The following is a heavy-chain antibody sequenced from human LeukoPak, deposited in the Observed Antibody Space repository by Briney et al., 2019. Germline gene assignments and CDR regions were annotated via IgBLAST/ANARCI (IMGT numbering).Heavy chain of an antibody. V-gene: IGHV1-69*06. J-gene: IGHJ4*02. CDR2: IIPIFGTA. D-gene: IGHD6-13*01. Sequence: GGSVKVSCKASGGTFSSYAISWVRQAPGQGLEWMGGIIPIFGTANYAQKFQGRVTITADKSTSTAYMELSSLRSEDTAVYYCARTLAGPDYFDYWGQGTLVTVSS. CDR1: GGTFSSYA. CDR3: ARTLAGPDYFDY.